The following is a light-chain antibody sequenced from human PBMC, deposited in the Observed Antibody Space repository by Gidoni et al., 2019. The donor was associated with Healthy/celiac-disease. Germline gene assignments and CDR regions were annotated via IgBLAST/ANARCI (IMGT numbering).Light chain of an antibody. CDR1: SSNIGSNT. CDR2: SNN. J-gene: IGLJ2*01. V-gene: IGLV1-44*01. CDR3: AAWDDSLMGV. Sequence: QSVLTQPPSASGTPGQRVTISCSGSSSNIGSNTVNWYQQLPGTAPKLLIDSNNQRPSGVPDRVSGSKSGTSASLAISGLQSEDEADYYCAAWDDSLMGVFGGGTKLTVL.